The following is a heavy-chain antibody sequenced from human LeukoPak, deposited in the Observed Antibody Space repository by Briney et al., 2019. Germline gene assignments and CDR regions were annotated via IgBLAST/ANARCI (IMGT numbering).Heavy chain of an antibody. J-gene: IGHJ3*02. D-gene: IGHD3-22*01. V-gene: IGHV4-30-4*08. Sequence: SETLSLTCTVSGCSISSGDYYWSWIRQPPGKGREWIGYIYYSGSTYYNPSLKSRVTISVDSSKNQFSLKLSSVTAADTAVYYCAREGGGYYYDSIRDAFDIWGQGTMVTVSS. CDR1: GCSISSGDYY. CDR2: IYYSGST. CDR3: AREGGGYYYDSIRDAFDI.